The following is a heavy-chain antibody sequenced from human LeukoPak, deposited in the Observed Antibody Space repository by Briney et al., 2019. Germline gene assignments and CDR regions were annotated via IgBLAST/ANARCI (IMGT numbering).Heavy chain of an antibody. CDR2: IKKEGSDQ. J-gene: IGHJ1*01. Sequence: GGSLRLSCATSGFNFQNYWMTWVRQVPGKGLEWVANIKKEGSDQYYADSVEGRFTMSRDNTKNLLYLQMNSLRAEDTAVYYCARDLSTSSTAYFQHWGQGTLVTVPS. CDR3: ARDLSTSSTAYFQH. V-gene: IGHV3-7*01. CDR1: GFNFQNYW. D-gene: IGHD6-6*01.